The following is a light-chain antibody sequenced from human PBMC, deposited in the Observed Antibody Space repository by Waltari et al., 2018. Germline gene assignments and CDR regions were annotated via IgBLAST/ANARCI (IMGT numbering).Light chain of an antibody. CDR2: DVA. CDR1: SSDVGGYNF. CDR3: SSYTTSSTYV. V-gene: IGLV2-14*03. Sequence: QSALTQPASVSGSPGQSITISCTGTSSDVGGYNFVSWYQQHPGKVPKLIIYDVANRPSGVANRVSGSKSGNTASLTISGLQAEDEADYYCSSYTTSSTYVFGTGTKVTVL. J-gene: IGLJ1*01.